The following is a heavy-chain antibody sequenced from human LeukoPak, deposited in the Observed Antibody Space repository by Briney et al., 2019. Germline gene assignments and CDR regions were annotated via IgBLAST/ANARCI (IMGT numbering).Heavy chain of an antibody. V-gene: IGHV3-23*01. CDR3: AKSPSRAPYYYDRSGYYHVDY. J-gene: IGHJ4*02. Sequence: PGGSLRLSCAASGFTFSNSWMTWVRQVPGKGLEWVSAISGSGGSTYYADSVKGRFTISRDNSKNTLYLQMNSLRAEDTAVYYCAKSPSRAPYYYDRSGYYHVDYWGQGTLVTVSS. CDR2: ISGSGGST. CDR1: GFTFSNSW. D-gene: IGHD3-22*01.